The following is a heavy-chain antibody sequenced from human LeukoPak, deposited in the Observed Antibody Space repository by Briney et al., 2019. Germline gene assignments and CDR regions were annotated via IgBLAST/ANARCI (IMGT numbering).Heavy chain of an antibody. Sequence: ASVKVSCKASGYTFTYYYVHWVRQAPGQGLEWMGWINANNGGTNYAQTFQGRVTMTRDTSISTAYMELSRLRSDDTAVYYCARTRYFDWYSAFDIWGQGTMVTVSS. CDR3: ARTRYFDWYSAFDI. V-gene: IGHV1-2*02. J-gene: IGHJ3*02. CDR1: GYTFTYYY. D-gene: IGHD3-9*01. CDR2: INANNGGT.